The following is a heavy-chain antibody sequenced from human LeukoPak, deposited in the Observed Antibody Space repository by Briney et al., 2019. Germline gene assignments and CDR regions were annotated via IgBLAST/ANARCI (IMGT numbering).Heavy chain of an antibody. J-gene: IGHJ6*03. V-gene: IGHV4-39*07. CDR3: ARDFSSSSSVYYYDYMDV. CDR1: GGSLSSSSYY. D-gene: IGHD6-6*01. CDR2: IYYRGTT. Sequence: SETLSLTCTVSGGSLSSSSYYWGWIRQPPGKGLEWIGSIYYRGTTYYNPSLKSRLTISVDSSKNHFSLKLSSVTAADTAVYYCARDFSSSSSVYYYDYMDVWGKGTTVTVSS.